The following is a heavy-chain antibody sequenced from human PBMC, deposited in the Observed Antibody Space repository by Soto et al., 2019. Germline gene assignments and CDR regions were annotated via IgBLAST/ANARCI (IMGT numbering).Heavy chain of an antibody. J-gene: IGHJ4*02. D-gene: IGHD3-3*01. Sequence: GASVKVSCKASGYTFTSYAMHWVRQAPGQRLEWMGWINAGNGNTKYSQKFQGRVTITRDTSASTAYMELSSLRSEDTAVYYCARDKPDYYDFWSGYYGGIDYWGQGTLVTVSS. CDR1: GYTFTSYA. CDR2: INAGNGNT. V-gene: IGHV1-3*01. CDR3: ARDKPDYYDFWSGYYGGIDY.